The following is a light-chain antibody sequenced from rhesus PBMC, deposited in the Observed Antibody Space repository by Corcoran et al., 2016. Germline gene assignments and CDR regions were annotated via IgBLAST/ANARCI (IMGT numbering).Light chain of an antibody. J-gene: IGLJ1*01. CDR1: SSDIGGYNY. V-gene: IGLV2-32*02. Sequence: QAALTQPRSVSGSPGQSVTISCTGTSSDIGGYNYVSWYQQHSGTAPKLMISEFTRRPSVVSDRFSGSKSGDTASLTISGLQAEDEADYYCSSFEGSNTFIFGSGTRLTVL. CDR2: EFT. CDR3: SSFEGSNTFI.